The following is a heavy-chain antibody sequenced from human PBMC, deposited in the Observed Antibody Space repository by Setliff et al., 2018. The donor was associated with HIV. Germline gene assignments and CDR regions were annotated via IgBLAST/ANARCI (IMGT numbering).Heavy chain of an antibody. J-gene: IGHJ4*02. Sequence: SETLSLTCSVSGGSITTNNYYWGWIRQPPGKGLEWIGSFHYGGTPNYNPSLRGRVDISIDTSKNHFSLRLTSVTAADTAAYYCASPSDYYENSGLDYWGQGKLVTVSS. V-gene: IGHV4-39*02. CDR2: FHYGGTP. CDR3: ASPSDYYENSGLDY. CDR1: GGSITTNNYY. D-gene: IGHD3-22*01.